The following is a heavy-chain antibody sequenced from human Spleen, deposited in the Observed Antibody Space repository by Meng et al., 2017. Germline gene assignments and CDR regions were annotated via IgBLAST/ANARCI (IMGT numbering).Heavy chain of an antibody. J-gene: IGHJ6*02. V-gene: IGHV3-74*01. D-gene: IGHD5-18*01. CDR1: GFTFSSYW. CDR3: ARRPRLYSYGPLYDYCGMDV. Sequence: GESLKISCAASGFTFSSYWMHWVRQAPGKGLVWVSRINSNGRSTSYADSVKGRFTISRDNAKNTLYLQMNSLRAEDTAVYYCARRPRLYSYGPLYDYCGMDVWGQGTTVTVSS. CDR2: INSNGRST.